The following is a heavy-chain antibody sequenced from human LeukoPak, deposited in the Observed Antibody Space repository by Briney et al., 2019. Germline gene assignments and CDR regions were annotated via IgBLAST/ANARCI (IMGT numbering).Heavy chain of an antibody. Sequence: PGGSLRLSCAASGFTFSSYWMSWVRQAPGKGLEWVANIKQDGSEKYYVDSVKGRFIISRDNAKNSLYLQMNSLRAEDTAVYYCARDVGSGWSVGQKGDYWGQGTLVTVSS. D-gene: IGHD6-19*01. J-gene: IGHJ4*02. CDR3: ARDVGSGWSVGQKGDY. V-gene: IGHV3-7*01. CDR2: IKQDGSEK. CDR1: GFTFSSYW.